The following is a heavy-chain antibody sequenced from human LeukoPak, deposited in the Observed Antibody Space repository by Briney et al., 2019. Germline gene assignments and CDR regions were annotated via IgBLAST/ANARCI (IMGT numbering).Heavy chain of an antibody. V-gene: IGHV3-21*01. CDR2: ISSSSSYI. CDR1: GFTFSSYS. J-gene: IGHJ4*02. Sequence: PGGSLRLSCAASGFTFSSYSMNWVRQAPGKGLEWVSSISSSSSYIYYADSVKGRFTISRDNAKNSLYLQMNSLRAEDTAVYYCARPYYYDSSGYSPPHDYWGQGTLVTVSS. CDR3: ARPYYYDSSGYSPPHDY. D-gene: IGHD3-22*01.